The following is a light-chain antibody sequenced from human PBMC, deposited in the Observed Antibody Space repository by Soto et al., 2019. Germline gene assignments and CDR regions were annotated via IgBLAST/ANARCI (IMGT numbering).Light chain of an antibody. Sequence: DIEMTQSPSSLSASIGDRVTITCRASQDIRNYLAWYQQKPGKVPHLLIYAASTLHSGVPSRFSGSGSGTDFSLTISSLQPEDVATYYCQKYDSAPFTFSPGTKVDIK. CDR1: QDIRNY. J-gene: IGKJ3*01. CDR2: AAS. V-gene: IGKV1-27*01. CDR3: QKYDSAPFT.